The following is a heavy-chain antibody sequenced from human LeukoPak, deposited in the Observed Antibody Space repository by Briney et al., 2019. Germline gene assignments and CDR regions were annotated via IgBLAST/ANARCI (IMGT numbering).Heavy chain of an antibody. D-gene: IGHD4-17*01. J-gene: IGHJ4*02. Sequence: PSETLSLTCTVSGGSISSYYWSWIRQPPGKGLEWIGYINYSENTNYNPSLKSRVTISVDTSKNQFSLRLTSVTAADTAVFYCAREGRQDYVYFDYWGQGSLVTVSS. V-gene: IGHV4-59*01. CDR3: AREGRQDYVYFDY. CDR2: INYSENT. CDR1: GGSISSYY.